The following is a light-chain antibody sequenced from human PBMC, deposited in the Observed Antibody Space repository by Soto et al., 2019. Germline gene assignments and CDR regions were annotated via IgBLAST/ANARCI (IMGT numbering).Light chain of an antibody. J-gene: IGKJ1*01. CDR3: QQYNSHPWT. Sequence: DIQMTQSPSTLPASXXDRVXVTYPASQSIRSWLAWYQEKPGKAPKXXIYKASLLETGVPSRFSGSGAGTEFTLTISSLQTDDFGTYYCQQYNSHPWTFGQGTKVDIK. V-gene: IGKV1-5*03. CDR2: KAS. CDR1: QSIRSW.